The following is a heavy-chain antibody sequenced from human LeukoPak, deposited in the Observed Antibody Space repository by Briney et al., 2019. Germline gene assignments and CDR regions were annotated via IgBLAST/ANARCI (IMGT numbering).Heavy chain of an antibody. D-gene: IGHD6-19*01. Sequence: GGSLRLSCAASGFTFSSYGMHWVRQAPGKGLEWVAFIRYDGSNKYYADSVKGRFTISRDNSKNTLYLQMNSLRGEDTAVYYCAKTPFTGYSSGWSATHFDYWGQGTLVTVSS. CDR1: GFTFSSYG. V-gene: IGHV3-30*02. CDR2: IRYDGSNK. CDR3: AKTPFTGYSSGWSATHFDY. J-gene: IGHJ4*02.